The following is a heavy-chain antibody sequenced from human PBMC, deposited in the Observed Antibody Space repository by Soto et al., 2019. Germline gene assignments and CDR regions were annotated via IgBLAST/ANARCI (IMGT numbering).Heavy chain of an antibody. CDR2: INPSGGST. CDR1: GYTFTSYY. V-gene: IGHV1-46*03. D-gene: IGHD2-2*01. J-gene: IGHJ4*02. Sequence: GASVKVSCKASGYTFTSYYMHWVRQAPGQGLEWMGIINPSGGSTSYAQKFQGRVTMTRDTSTSTVYMELSSLRSEDTAVYYCATWGGYCSSTSCPQPFDYWGQGTLVTVSS. CDR3: ATWGGYCSSTSCPQPFDY.